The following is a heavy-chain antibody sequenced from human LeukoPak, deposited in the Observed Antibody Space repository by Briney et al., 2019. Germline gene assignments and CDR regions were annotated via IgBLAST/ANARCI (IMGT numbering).Heavy chain of an antibody. CDR3: ARAELGFDY. V-gene: IGHV3-30*03. Sequence: GGSLRLSCAGSGFTFSSYSMNWVRQAPGKGLEWVAVISYDGSNKYYADSVKGRFTISRDNSKNTLYLQMNSLRAEDTAVYYCARAELGFDYWGQGTLVTVSS. D-gene: IGHD1-7*01. J-gene: IGHJ4*02. CDR1: GFTFSSYS. CDR2: ISYDGSNK.